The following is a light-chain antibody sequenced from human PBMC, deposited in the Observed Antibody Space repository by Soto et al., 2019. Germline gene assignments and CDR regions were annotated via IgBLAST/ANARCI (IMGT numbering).Light chain of an antibody. V-gene: IGKV3-20*01. CDR2: GAS. CDR3: QQYVGSPPWT. Sequence: EIVLTQSPGTLSLSPGERATLSCRASQIVGSPFLVWYRQKPGQAPRLVIYGASTRATGIPDRFSGSGSGTEFTLTISRLEPEDFAVYYCQQYVGSPPWTFGQGTKVEIK. CDR1: QIVGSPF. J-gene: IGKJ1*01.